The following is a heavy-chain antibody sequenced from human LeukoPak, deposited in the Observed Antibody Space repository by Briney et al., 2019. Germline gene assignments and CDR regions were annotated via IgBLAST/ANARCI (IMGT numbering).Heavy chain of an antibody. CDR1: GYTFTSYD. CDR2: MNTNSGNT. V-gene: IGHV1-8*01. CDR3: AYLGASSSWYNYYGMDV. J-gene: IGHJ6*02. D-gene: IGHD6-13*01. Sequence: ASVTVSCKASGYTFTSYDINWVRHATGQGLEWMGWMNTNSGNTGYAQKFQGRVTMTRNTSISTAYMELSSLSSEDTAVYYCAYLGASSSWYNYYGMDVWGQGTTVTVSS.